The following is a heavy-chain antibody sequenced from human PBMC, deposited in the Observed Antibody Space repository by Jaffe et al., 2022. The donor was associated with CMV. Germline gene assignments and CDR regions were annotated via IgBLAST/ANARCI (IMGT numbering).Heavy chain of an antibody. J-gene: IGHJ4*02. CDR1: GFTFSSYA. CDR3: AKNHRGDYYDSSGYYRPGVY. Sequence: EVQLLESGGGLVQPGGSLRLSCAASGFTFSSYAMSWVRQAPGKGLEWVSAISGSGGSTYYADSVKGRFTISRDNSKNTLYLQMNSLRAEDTAVYYCAKNHRGDYYDSSGYYRPGVYWGQGTLVTVSS. CDR2: ISGSGGST. D-gene: IGHD3-22*01. V-gene: IGHV3-23*01.